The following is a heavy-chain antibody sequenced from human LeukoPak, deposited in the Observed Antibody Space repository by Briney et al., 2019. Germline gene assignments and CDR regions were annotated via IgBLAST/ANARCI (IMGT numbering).Heavy chain of an antibody. Sequence: GRSLRLSCAASGFTFSSYAMHWVRQAPGKGLEYVSATSSNGGSTYYANSVKGRFTISRDNSKNTLYLQMNSLRAEDTAVYYCARMNVLGWFDPWGQGTLVTVSS. V-gene: IGHV3-64*01. CDR1: GFTFSSYA. CDR2: TSSNGGST. J-gene: IGHJ5*02. CDR3: ARMNVLGWFDP.